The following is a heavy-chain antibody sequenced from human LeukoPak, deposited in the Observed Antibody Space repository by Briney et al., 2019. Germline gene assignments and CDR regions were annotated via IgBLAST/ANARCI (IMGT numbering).Heavy chain of an antibody. Sequence: PSETLSLTCAVYGGSFSGYYWSWIRQPPGKGLEWIGEINHSGSTNYNPSLKSRVTISVDTSKNQFSLKLSSVTAADTAVYYCARRGYYGSGSYYNGYYFDYWGQGTLVTVSS. J-gene: IGHJ4*02. CDR1: GGSFSGYY. D-gene: IGHD3-10*01. CDR3: ARRGYYGSGSYYNGYYFDY. V-gene: IGHV4-34*01. CDR2: INHSGST.